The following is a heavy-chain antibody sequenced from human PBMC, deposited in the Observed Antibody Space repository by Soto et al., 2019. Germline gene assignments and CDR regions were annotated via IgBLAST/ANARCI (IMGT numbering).Heavy chain of an antibody. D-gene: IGHD3-22*01. CDR1: GGTFSSYA. CDR2: IIPIFGTA. J-gene: IGHJ3*02. CDR3: ERARITMIVVVTYDAFDS. V-gene: IGHV1-69*01. Sequence: QVQLVQSGAAVKKHGSSVKVSCKASGGTFSSYAISWLRHAPGQGREWMGGIIPIFGTANYAQQFQGRVPITADEATSTADMELRSLRSEYTALSYCERARITMIVVVTYDAFDSCGKGTSGIVSS.